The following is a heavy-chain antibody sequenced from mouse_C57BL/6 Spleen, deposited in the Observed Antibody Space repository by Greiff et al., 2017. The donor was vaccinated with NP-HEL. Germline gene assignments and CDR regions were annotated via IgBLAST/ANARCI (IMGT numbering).Heavy chain of an antibody. D-gene: IGHD1-1*01. V-gene: IGHV1-80*01. Sequence: VQLQESGAELVKPGASVKISCKASGYAFSSYWMNWVKQRPGKGLEWIGQIYPGDGDTNYNGKFKGKATLTADKSSSTAYMQLSSLTSEDSAVYFCARTTTVVDYYAMDYWGQGTSVTVSS. CDR3: ARTTTVVDYYAMDY. CDR2: IYPGDGDT. CDR1: GYAFSSYW. J-gene: IGHJ4*01.